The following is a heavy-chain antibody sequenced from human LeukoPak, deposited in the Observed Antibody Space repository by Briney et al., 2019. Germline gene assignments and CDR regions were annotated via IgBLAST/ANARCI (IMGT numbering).Heavy chain of an antibody. J-gene: IGHJ4*02. V-gene: IGHV3-74*01. CDR1: GFTFSSHW. CDR2: INTDGRST. CDR3: AKILPDTVTADY. Sequence: GGSLRLSCAASGFTFSSHWMHWVRQGPGKGLVWVSRINTDGRSTSYADSVKGRFTISRDNAKNTLYLQMNSLRAEDTAVYYCAKILPDTVTADYWGQGTLVTVSS. D-gene: IGHD4-11*01.